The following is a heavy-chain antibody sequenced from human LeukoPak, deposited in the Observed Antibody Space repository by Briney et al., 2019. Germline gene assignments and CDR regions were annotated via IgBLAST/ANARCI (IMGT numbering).Heavy chain of an antibody. J-gene: IGHJ4*02. CDR3: ARQREGGMGETQESYDFDY. Sequence: SETLSLTCTGSGGSISSSSCYWGGLRQPPGRGRGWSGSICYSGSAYYNPSLESRVTVSVETSKYQFSRRLSSVAAAETAVYYCARQREGGMGETQESYDFDYWGQGNLGTVSS. D-gene: IGHD1-26*01. V-gene: IGHV4-39*01. CDR2: ICYSGSA. CDR1: GGSISSSSCY.